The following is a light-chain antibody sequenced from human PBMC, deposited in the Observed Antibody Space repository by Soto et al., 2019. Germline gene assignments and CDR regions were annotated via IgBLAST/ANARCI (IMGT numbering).Light chain of an antibody. V-gene: IGLV2-14*03. J-gene: IGLJ2*01. CDR2: DVR. CDR3: SSYTSSSTLI. CDR1: SSDVGGYNF. Sequence: QSALTQPASVSGSPGQSITISCTGTSSDVGGYNFVSWYQQHPGKAPKFIIYDVRNRPSGVSNRFSGSRSGNTASLTISGLQAEDEADYYCSSYTSSSTLIFSGGTKLTVL.